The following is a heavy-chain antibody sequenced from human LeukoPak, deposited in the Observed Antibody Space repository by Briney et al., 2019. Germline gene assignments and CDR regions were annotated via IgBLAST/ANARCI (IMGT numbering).Heavy chain of an antibody. D-gene: IGHD6-13*01. CDR2: ISGSGGST. V-gene: IGHV3-23*01. CDR3: AKDQGHSSSWYDY. J-gene: IGHJ4*02. CDR1: GFTFSSYA. Sequence: GGSLRLSCAASGFTFSSYAMSWVRQAPGKGLEWVSAISGSGGSTYYADSVKGRFTISGGNSKNTLYLQMNSLRAEDTAVYYCAKDQGHSSSWYDYWGQGTLVTVSS.